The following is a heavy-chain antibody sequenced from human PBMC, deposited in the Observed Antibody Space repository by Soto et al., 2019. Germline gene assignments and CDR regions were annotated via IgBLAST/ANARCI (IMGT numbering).Heavy chain of an antibody. CDR2: LYWDDDK. Sequence: QITLNESGPTLVKPTQTLTLTCTFSGFSLTTSGVGVGWIRQSPGKAPEWLALLYWDDDKRYSPSLKSRLTIAKDTSKDPVVLTMANLDAADTASYCCAHRVLRTGFGVVKTAAIYFDFWGQGTPVAVSS. CDR1: GFSLTTSGVG. V-gene: IGHV2-5*02. CDR3: AHRVLRTGFGVVKTAAIYFDF. D-gene: IGHD3-3*01. J-gene: IGHJ4*02.